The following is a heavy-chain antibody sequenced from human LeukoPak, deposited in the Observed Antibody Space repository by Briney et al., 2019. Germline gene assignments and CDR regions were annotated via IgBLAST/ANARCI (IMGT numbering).Heavy chain of an antibody. D-gene: IGHD3-16*01. CDR2: IYPGDSDT. V-gene: IGHV5-51*01. J-gene: IGHJ4*02. CDR3: ARLLHDYLDY. Sequence: GESLKISCKGSGYSFTSYWIGWVRQMPGKGLEWMGDIYPGDSDTSYSPPFQGQVTISADKSISTAYLQWSNVKASDTAMYYCARLLHDYLDYWGQGTLVTVSS. CDR1: GYSFTSYW.